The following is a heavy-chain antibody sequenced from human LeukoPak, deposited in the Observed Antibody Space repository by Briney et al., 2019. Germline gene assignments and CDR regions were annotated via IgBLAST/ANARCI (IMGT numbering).Heavy chain of an antibody. CDR1: GGSISSGGYS. Sequence: PSETLSLTCAVSGGSISSGGYSWSWIRQPPGKGLEWIGYIYHSGSTYYNPSLKSRVTIAGDKSKNQFSLKLSSVTAADTAVYYCARADSGWPTRIDGFDIWGQGTMVTVSS. CDR3: ARADSGWPTRIDGFDI. CDR2: IYHSGST. D-gene: IGHD6-19*01. V-gene: IGHV4-30-2*01. J-gene: IGHJ3*02.